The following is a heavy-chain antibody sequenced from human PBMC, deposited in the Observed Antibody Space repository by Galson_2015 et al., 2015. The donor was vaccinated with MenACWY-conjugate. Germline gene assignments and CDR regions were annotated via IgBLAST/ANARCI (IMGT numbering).Heavy chain of an antibody. CDR3: AKGGWADN. D-gene: IGHD1-26*01. V-gene: IGHV3-23*01. CDR1: GFNFSIFV. CDR2: ISPGSETA. J-gene: IGHJ4*02. Sequence: SLRLSCAASGFNFSIFVMTWIRQGPGKGLEWVSAISPGSETAYYSDSAKGRFTISRDNSKDTLHLQMDSLRAEDTAVYCCAKGGWADNWGQGTLVTVSS.